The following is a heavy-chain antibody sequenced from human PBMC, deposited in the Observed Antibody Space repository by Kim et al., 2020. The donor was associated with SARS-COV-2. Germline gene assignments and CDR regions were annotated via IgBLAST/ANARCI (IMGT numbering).Heavy chain of an antibody. D-gene: IGHD4-17*01. CDR3: ARDSGYGDCEVYGNFDY. CDR2: ISYDGSNK. J-gene: IGHJ4*02. Sequence: GGSLRLSCAASGFTFSSYAMHWVRQAPGKGLEWVAVISYDGSNKYYADSVKGRFTISRDNSKNTLYLQMNSLRAEDTAVYYCARDSGYGDCEVYGNFDYWGQGTLVTVSS. V-gene: IGHV3-30-3*01. CDR1: GFTFSSYA.